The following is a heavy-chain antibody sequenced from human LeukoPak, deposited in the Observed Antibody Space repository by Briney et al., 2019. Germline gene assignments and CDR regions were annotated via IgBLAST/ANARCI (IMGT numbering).Heavy chain of an antibody. D-gene: IGHD5-24*01. V-gene: IGHV1-46*01. CDR2: IDPSGGST. Sequence: GASVKVSCKASGYTFTRYYMHWVRQAPGQGLEWMGIIDPSGGSTSYAQNFQGGVTMTRDATTSTVYLELSSLRSEDTAVYYCARDFGEMPNYRGQGTLVTVSS. J-gene: IGHJ4*02. CDR3: ARDFGEMPNY. CDR1: GYTFTRYY.